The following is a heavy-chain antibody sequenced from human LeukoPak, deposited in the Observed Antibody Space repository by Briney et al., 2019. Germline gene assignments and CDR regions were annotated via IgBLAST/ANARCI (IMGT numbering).Heavy chain of an antibody. CDR1: GYTFTTYY. CDR2: INPSGGST. Sequence: ASVKVSCKASGYTFTTYYMHWVRQAPGQGLEWMGIINPSGGSTSYAQKFQGRVTMTRDTSTSTVYMELSSLRSEDTAVYYCARDGAAAGAFDYWGQGTLVTVSS. CDR3: ARDGAAAGAFDY. J-gene: IGHJ4*02. V-gene: IGHV1-46*01. D-gene: IGHD6-13*01.